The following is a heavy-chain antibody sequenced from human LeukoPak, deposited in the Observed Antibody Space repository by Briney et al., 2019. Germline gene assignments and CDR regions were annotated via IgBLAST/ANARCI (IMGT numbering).Heavy chain of an antibody. D-gene: IGHD2-15*01. V-gene: IGHV3-30*04. Sequence: GGSLRLSCAASGSTFSSYAMHWVRQAPGKGLEWVAVISYDGSNKYYADSVKGRFTISRDNSKNTLYLQMNSLRAEDTAVYYCARDPALRDYFDYWGQGTLVTVSS. CDR1: GSTFSSYA. CDR3: ARDPALRDYFDY. CDR2: ISYDGSNK. J-gene: IGHJ4*02.